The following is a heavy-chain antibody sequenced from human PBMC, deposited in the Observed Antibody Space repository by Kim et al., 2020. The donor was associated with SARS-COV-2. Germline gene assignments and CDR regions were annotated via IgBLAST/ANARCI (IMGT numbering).Heavy chain of an antibody. V-gene: IGHV4-38-2*02. J-gene: IGHJ4*02. CDR3: AGAGY. CDR1: GYSISSGYY. Sequence: SETLSLSCSVSGYSISSGYYWGWVRQPPGKGLEWIGNIHESGSTYYNAPLKSRVTISVDTSKNQFSLRLSFVTAADTAVYYCAGAGYWGQGILVTVSS. CDR2: IHESGST.